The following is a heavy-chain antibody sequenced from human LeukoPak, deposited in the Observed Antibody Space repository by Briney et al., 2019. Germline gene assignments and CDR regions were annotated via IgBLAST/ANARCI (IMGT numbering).Heavy chain of an antibody. Sequence: GGSLRLSCAASGFTFSSYLMSWVRQAPGKGLEWVANIKQDGSEKYYVDSVKGRFTISRDNAKNSLYLQMNSLRAEDTAVYYCARDRIFDYWGQGTLVTVSS. V-gene: IGHV3-7*01. CDR3: ARDRIFDY. CDR1: GFTFSSYL. CDR2: IKQDGSEK. J-gene: IGHJ4*02.